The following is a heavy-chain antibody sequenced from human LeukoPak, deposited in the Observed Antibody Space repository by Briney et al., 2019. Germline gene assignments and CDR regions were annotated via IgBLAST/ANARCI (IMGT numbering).Heavy chain of an antibody. CDR2: ISSSSSYI. CDR1: GFTFSSYS. V-gene: IGHV3-21*01. Sequence: GGSLRLSCAASGFTFSSYSMNWVRQAPVKGLEWVSSISSSSSYIYYADSVKGRFTISRDNAKNSLYLQMNSLRAEDTAVYYCASEQQLVYFDYWGQGTLVTVSS. CDR3: ASEQQLVYFDY. D-gene: IGHD6-13*01. J-gene: IGHJ4*02.